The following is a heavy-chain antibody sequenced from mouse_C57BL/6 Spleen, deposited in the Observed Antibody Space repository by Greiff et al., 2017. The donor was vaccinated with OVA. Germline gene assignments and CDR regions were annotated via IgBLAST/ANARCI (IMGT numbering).Heavy chain of an antibody. J-gene: IGHJ3*01. Sequence: EVMLVESGGGLVKPGGSLKLSCAASGFTFSSYAMSWVRQTPEKRLEWVATISDGGSYTYYPDNVKGRFTISRDNAKNNLYLQMSHLKSEDTAMYYCARGADGYDVGAYWGQGTLVTVSA. V-gene: IGHV5-4*03. CDR3: ARGADGYDVGAY. D-gene: IGHD2-2*01. CDR2: ISDGGSYT. CDR1: GFTFSSYA.